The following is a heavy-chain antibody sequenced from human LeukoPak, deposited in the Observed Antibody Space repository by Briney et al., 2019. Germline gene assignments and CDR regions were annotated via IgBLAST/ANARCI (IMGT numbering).Heavy chain of an antibody. D-gene: IGHD2-2*01. CDR2: IYHSGSP. V-gene: IGHV4-4*02. Sequence: SGTLSLTCAVSGDSIGSSNWWSWVRQPPGKGLEWIGEIYHSGSPNYNPSLKSRVTMSVDKSKNQFSLKLSSVTAADTAVYYCAREAQDIVVVPAAHNWFDPWGQGTLVTVSS. CDR3: AREAQDIVVVPAAHNWFDP. J-gene: IGHJ5*02. CDR1: GDSIGSSNW.